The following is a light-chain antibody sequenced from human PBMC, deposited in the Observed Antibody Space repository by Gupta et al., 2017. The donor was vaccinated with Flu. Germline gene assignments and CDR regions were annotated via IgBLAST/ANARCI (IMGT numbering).Light chain of an antibody. J-gene: IGLJ2*01. Sequence: QSVLTQPPSVSAAPGQQVTISCSGSSSNIGNDFVSWYQQFPGTAPKLLIYENTKRPSGIPDRFSGSKSGTSATLGITGLQTGDEAEYFCGTWDASLAGGVFGGGTKLTVL. CDR3: GTWDASLAGGV. V-gene: IGLV1-51*01. CDR1: SSNIGNDF. CDR2: ENT.